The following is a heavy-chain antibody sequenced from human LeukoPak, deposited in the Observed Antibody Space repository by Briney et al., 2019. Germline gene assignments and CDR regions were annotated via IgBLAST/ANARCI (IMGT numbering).Heavy chain of an antibody. CDR3: AKEKTGWSGVIDS. CDR2: ISSSGSGGSI. J-gene: IGHJ4*02. D-gene: IGHD6-19*01. CDR1: GLTFSSHA. V-gene: IGHV3-23*01. Sequence: GGSLGLSCEASGLTFSSHAMNWVRQAPGKGLEWVSGISSSGSGGSIHYADSVMGRFTISRDNSKNTLHLQMNSLRAEDTGIYYCAKEKTGWSGVIDSWGQGTQVTVSS.